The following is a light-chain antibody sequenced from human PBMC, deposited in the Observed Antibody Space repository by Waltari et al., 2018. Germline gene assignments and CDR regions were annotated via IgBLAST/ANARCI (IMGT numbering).Light chain of an antibody. CDR2: EVS. Sequence: QSALTQDPSASGSPGQSVTISCTGTNSDVGGYNYVAWYQQHPGKAPKLMIYEVSKRPSGVPDRFSGSKSGNTASLTVSGLQTEDEADYYCISYAGSNNYVFGTGTKVTVL. CDR1: NSDVGGYNY. CDR3: ISYAGSNNYV. V-gene: IGLV2-8*01. J-gene: IGLJ1*01.